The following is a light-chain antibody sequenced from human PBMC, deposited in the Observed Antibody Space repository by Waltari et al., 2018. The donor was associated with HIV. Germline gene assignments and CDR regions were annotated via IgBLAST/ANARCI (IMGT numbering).Light chain of an antibody. CDR2: DVT. Sequence: QPALTQPASVSGSPGQSITISCTGTSSDVGGYKFVSWYQHFQGEVPKLVIYDVTNRPSGISDRVSGSRSGNTASLTISGLQADDAADYYCCSYVDDDLSVFGTGTTVTVL. V-gene: IGLV2-23*02. J-gene: IGLJ1*01. CDR3: CSYVDDDLSV. CDR1: SSDVGGYKF.